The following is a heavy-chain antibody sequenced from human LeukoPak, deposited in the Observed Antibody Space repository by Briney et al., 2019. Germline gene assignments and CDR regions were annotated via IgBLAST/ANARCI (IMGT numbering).Heavy chain of an antibody. V-gene: IGHV4-34*01. J-gene: IGHJ4*02. Sequence: SETLSLTCTVSGGSISGYYWSWIRQPPGKGLEWIWEINHSGSTNYNPSLKSRVTISVDTSKNQFSLKLSSVTAADTAVYYCARYSGVPAAQLDYWGQGTLVTVSS. CDR3: ARYSGVPAAQLDY. D-gene: IGHD2-2*01. CDR1: GGSISGYY. CDR2: INHSGST.